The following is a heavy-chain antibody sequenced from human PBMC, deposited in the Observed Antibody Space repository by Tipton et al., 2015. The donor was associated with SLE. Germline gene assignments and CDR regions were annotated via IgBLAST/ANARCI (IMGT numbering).Heavy chain of an antibody. CDR3: TRVLTGSSTFDY. J-gene: IGHJ4*02. Sequence: TLSLTCTVSGDSITNEHWSWVRQPPGKGLEFIGYVSYSVSAIYNPSLKSRVTISLDTSKNRVSLRLYSVTTADTAMYYCTRVLTGSSTFDYWGQGTLVTVSS. CDR2: VSYSVSA. CDR1: GDSITNEH. V-gene: IGHV4-59*01. D-gene: IGHD3-9*01.